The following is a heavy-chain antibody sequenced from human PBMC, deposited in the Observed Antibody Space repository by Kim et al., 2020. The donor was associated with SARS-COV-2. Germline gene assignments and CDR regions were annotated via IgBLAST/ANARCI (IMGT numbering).Heavy chain of an antibody. J-gene: IGHJ4*02. CDR3: VRDVANWGFDY. CDR1: GASMISYY. V-gene: IGHV4-59*01. CDR2: IHYSGRT. D-gene: IGHD7-27*01. Sequence: ETLSLTCTVSGASMISYYWNWIRQSPGKGLEWIGYIHYSGRTNYSPSLDTRVTMSMDTSKNQFSLKLTSMTAADTALYYCVRDVANWGFDYWGQGLLVTVSS.